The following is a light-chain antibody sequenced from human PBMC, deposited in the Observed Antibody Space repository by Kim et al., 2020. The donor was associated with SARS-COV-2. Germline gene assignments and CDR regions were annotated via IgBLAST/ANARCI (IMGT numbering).Light chain of an antibody. CDR1: QGISSY. V-gene: IGKV1-17*03. CDR3: LQHDSYPRT. J-gene: IGKJ4*01. CDR2: ATS. Sequence: SSAVGDRVTITCRASQGISSYLARSQQRPGNVPKRLIYATSSLQSGVPSRFRGSGSETQFTLTISSLQPEDFATYYCLQHDSYPRTFDGGTKVEI.